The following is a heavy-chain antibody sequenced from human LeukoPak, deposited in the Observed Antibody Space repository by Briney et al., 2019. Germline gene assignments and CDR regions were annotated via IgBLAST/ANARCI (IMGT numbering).Heavy chain of an antibody. CDR1: GNTLRELP. Sequence: ASVKVSCKLSGNTLRELPVQWVRQAGGKGLEWMAGFDPENAEIVYAQKFQGRVTMTEDTSTNTAYMELTSLTSDDTALYYCATRGSDFWSGFDFWGQGTQVTVSS. CDR3: ATRGSDFWSGFDF. V-gene: IGHV1-24*01. D-gene: IGHD3-3*01. J-gene: IGHJ4*02. CDR2: FDPENAEI.